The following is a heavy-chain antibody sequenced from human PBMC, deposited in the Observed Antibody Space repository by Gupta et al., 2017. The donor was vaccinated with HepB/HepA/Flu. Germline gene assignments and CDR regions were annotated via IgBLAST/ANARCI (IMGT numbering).Heavy chain of an antibody. V-gene: IGHV4-39*01. CDR3: ARLNDVGAGTPHFDY. CDR1: GGSISSSSYY. CDR2: IYYSGST. Sequence: QLQLQESGPGLVKPSETLSLTCTVSGGSISSSSYYWGWIRQPPGKGLEWIGSIYYSGSTYYNPSLKSRVTISVDTSKNQFSLKLSSVTAADTAVYYCARLNDVGAGTPHFDYWGQGTLVTVSS. J-gene: IGHJ4*02. D-gene: IGHD3-16*01.